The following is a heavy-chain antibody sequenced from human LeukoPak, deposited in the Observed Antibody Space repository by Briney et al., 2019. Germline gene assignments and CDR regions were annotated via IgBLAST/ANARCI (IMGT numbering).Heavy chain of an antibody. Sequence: SETLPLTCTVSGGSTSSSSYYWGWIRQPPGKGLEWIGSIFYSGNTYYNPSLESRVTISVDTSKNQFSLKMTSVTAADTAVYYCARSTVTTWVGDFDYWGQGTLVTVSS. CDR3: ARSTVTTWVGDFDY. J-gene: IGHJ4*02. D-gene: IGHD4-17*01. CDR1: GGSTSSSSYY. CDR2: IFYSGNT. V-gene: IGHV4-39*01.